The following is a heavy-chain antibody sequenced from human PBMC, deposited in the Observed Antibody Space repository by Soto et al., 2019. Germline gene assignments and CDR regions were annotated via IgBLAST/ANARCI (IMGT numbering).Heavy chain of an antibody. J-gene: IGHJ5*02. V-gene: IGHV6-1*01. Sequence: SQTLSLTCAISGDSVSSNSAAWNWIRQAPSRGLEWLGRTYYKSKWNNDYALSVKSRITINPDTSKNQFSLHLYSVTPEDTAVYYCVHPRSTVQIPPTWGQGTLVTVSS. CDR3: VHPRSTVQIPPT. D-gene: IGHD4-17*01. CDR2: TYYKSKWNN. CDR1: GDSVSSNSAA.